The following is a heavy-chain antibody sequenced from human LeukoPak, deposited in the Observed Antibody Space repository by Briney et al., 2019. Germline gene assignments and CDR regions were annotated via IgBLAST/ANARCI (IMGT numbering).Heavy chain of an antibody. D-gene: IGHD3-3*01. CDR3: ARGDFWSGYLF. V-gene: IGHV3-21*01. CDR2: ISSSSSYI. J-gene: IGHJ4*02. CDR1: GFTFSSYS. Sequence: GGSLRLSCAASGFTFSSYSMNWVRQAPGKGLEWVSSISSSSSYIYYADSVKGRFTISRDNAKNSLYLQMNSLRAEDTVVYYCARGDFWSGYLFWGQGTLVTVSS.